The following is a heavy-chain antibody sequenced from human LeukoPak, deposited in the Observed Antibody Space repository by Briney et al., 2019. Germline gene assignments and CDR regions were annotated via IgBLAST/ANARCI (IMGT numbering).Heavy chain of an antibody. D-gene: IGHD3-16*02. CDR3: ARHDSFIPY. Sequence: GGSLRLSCVASGFTFSDYAMSWVRQAPGKGLEWVSGISDSGGSTYYADSVKGRCTISRDNSKNTVSLQLNNLRAEDTAVYFCARHDSFIPYWGQGTLVTVTS. CDR2: ISDSGGST. CDR1: GFTFSDYA. J-gene: IGHJ4*02. V-gene: IGHV3-23*01.